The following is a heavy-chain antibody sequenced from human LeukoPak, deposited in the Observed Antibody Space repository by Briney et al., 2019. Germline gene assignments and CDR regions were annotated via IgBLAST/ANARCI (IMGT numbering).Heavy chain of an antibody. CDR3: ARDLSIVVVPAAPDY. Sequence: GGSLRLSCAASGFTFSSYWMSWVRQAPGKGLEWVANIKQDGSEKYYVDSVKGRFTISRDNAKNSLYLQMNSLRAEDTAVYYCARDLSIVVVPAAPDYWGQGTLVTVSS. CDR1: GFTFSSYW. D-gene: IGHD2-2*01. CDR2: IKQDGSEK. V-gene: IGHV3-7*01. J-gene: IGHJ4*02.